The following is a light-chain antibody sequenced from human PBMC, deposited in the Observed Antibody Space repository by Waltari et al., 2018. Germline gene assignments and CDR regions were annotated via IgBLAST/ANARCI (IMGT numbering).Light chain of an antibody. V-gene: IGKV3-20*01. CDR1: QSVGRS. J-gene: IGKJ1*01. Sequence: EIVLTQSPGTLSLSPGERVTLSCRASQSVGRSLAWYQQKPGQAPRLLIYGAYSRATGIPDRFSGSGSGTDFSLTISRLAPDDLSVYYCQHYVRLPVTFGQGTKVEI. CDR2: GAY. CDR3: QHYVRLPVT.